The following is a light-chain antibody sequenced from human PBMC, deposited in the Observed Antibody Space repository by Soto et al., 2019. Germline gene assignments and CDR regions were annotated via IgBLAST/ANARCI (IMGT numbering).Light chain of an antibody. CDR3: QSYDSSLSGWV. V-gene: IGLV1-40*01. J-gene: IGLJ3*02. CDR2: DNN. CDR1: SSNIGAGYE. Sequence: QSVLTKPTSVSGAPGQRVTISCTGSSSNIGAGYEVHWYQHLSGTAPKLLIYDNNNRPSGVPDRFSGSKSGTSASLAITGLQAEDEADYYCQSYDSSLSGWVFGGGTKLTVL.